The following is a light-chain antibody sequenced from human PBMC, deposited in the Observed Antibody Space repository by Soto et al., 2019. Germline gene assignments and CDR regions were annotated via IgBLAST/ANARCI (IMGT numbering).Light chain of an antibody. CDR3: CSYSGTYTEVV. V-gene: IGLV2-11*01. Sequence: QSALTQPRSVSGSPGQSVTISCTGISNNYVSWYQQHQGKVPKFIVYDVTLRPSGVSDRFSGSRSGNTASLAISGLRAEDEADYSFCSYSGTYTEVVFGGGTKLTVL. J-gene: IGLJ2*01. CDR1: SNNY. CDR2: DVT.